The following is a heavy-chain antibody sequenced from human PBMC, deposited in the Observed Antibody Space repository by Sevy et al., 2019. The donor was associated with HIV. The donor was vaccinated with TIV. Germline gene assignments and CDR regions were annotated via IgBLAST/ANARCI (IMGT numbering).Heavy chain of an antibody. Sequence: ASVKVSCKASGYTFTGYYMHWVRQAPGQGLEWMGWINPNSGGTNYAQKFQGRVTMTRDTSISTAYMGLSRLRSDDTAVYYCARPTQNYYYYMDVWGKGTTVTVSS. V-gene: IGHV1-2*02. CDR3: ARPTQNYYYYMDV. D-gene: IGHD4-4*01. J-gene: IGHJ6*03. CDR1: GYTFTGYY. CDR2: INPNSGGT.